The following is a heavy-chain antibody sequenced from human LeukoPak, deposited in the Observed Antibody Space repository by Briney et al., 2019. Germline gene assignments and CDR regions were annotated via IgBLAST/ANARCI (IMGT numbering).Heavy chain of an antibody. CDR1: GRTFSSYA. CDR3: ARVEFGVYAIYYFDY. J-gene: IGHJ4*02. CDR2: IIPILGIA. D-gene: IGHD2-8*01. Sequence: SVTVSCKASGRTFSSYAISWVRQAPGQGLEWMGRIIPILGIADYAQKFQGRVTITADKSTSTAYMELSSLRSEDTAVYYCARVEFGVYAIYYFDYWGQGTLVTVSS. V-gene: IGHV1-69*04.